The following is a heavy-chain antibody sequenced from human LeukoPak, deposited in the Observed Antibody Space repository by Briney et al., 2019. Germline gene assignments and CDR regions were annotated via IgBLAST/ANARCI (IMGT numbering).Heavy chain of an antibody. J-gene: IGHJ5*02. V-gene: IGHV3-23*01. CDR1: GFTFSSYA. CDR3: AKGIAARPGESGGPNWFDP. CDR2: ISGRGANT. D-gene: IGHD6-6*01. Sequence: QSGGSLRLSCATSGFTFSSYAMSWVRQAPGKGLEWVSSISGRGANTHYADSVKGRFTISGDYSKNTLYLQMNSLRAEDTAVYYCAKGIAARPGESGGPNWFDPWGQGTLVTVSS.